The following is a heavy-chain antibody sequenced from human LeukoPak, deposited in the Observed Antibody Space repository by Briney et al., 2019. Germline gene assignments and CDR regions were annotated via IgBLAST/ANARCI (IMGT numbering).Heavy chain of an antibody. CDR2: ISTYNDNT. CDR1: GHTFTSFG. D-gene: IGHD2-15*01. J-gene: IGHJ4*02. Sequence: ASVKVSCKASGHTFTSFGINWVRQAPGQGLEWMGWISTYNDNTNYAQKLQGRVTMTTDTSTSTAYMELRSLRYEDTAVYYCASGGYCSGGSCYEGSFAYWGQGTLVTVSS. CDR3: ASGGYCSGGSCYEGSFAY. V-gene: IGHV1-18*01.